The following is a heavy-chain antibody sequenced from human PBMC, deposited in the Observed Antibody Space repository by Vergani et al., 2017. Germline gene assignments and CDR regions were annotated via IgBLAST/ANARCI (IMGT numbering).Heavy chain of an antibody. CDR3: ARDLLPGTLLLLAY. CDR2: ISGSGHTK. Sequence: QVQLVESGGGLVKPGGSLRLSCAASGFTFSDSYMTWIRQAPGKGLEWISYISGSGHTKYYADSVKGRFAISRDNAKNSLYLQMNNLRVEDTAVYYCARDLLPGTLLLLAYWGQGTLISVSS. D-gene: IGHD1-7*01. V-gene: IGHV3-11*04. CDR1: GFTFSDSY. J-gene: IGHJ4*02.